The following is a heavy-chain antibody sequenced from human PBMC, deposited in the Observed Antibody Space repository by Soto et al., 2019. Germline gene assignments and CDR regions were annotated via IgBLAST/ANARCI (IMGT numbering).Heavy chain of an antibody. CDR3: ARDSLHYYGSGSPDSYYGMDV. D-gene: IGHD3-10*01. CDR1: GGTFGSYA. J-gene: IGHJ6*02. Sequence: SVKVSCKASGGTFGSYAISWVRQAPGQGLEWMGGIIPIFGTANYAQKFQGRVTITADESTSTAYMELSSLRSEDTAVYYCARDSLHYYGSGSPDSYYGMDVWGQGTTVTVSS. CDR2: IIPIFGTA. V-gene: IGHV1-69*13.